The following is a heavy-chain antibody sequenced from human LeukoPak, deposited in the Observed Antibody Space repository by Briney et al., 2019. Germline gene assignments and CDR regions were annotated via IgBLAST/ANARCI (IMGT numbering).Heavy chain of an antibody. V-gene: IGHV4-4*07. D-gene: IGHD6-13*01. CDR1: GGSISSYY. CDR3: GRDAGSSWYDNWFDP. J-gene: IGHJ5*02. Sequence: SETLSLTCTVSGGSISSYYWSWIRQPAGKGLEWIGRIYTSGSTNYNPSLKSRVTMSVDTSKNQFSLKLSSVTAADTAVYYCGRDAGSSWYDNWFDPWGQGTLVTVSS. CDR2: IYTSGST.